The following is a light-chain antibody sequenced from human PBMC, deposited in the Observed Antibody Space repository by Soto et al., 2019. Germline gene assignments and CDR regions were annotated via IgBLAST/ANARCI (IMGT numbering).Light chain of an antibody. V-gene: IGKV1-33*01. CDR3: QQYDSLPLT. Sequence: DIPMTQSPSSLSASVGDRVTITCQASQDISNYLNWYQQKPGKAPKLLIYDASNLETGVPSRFSGSGSGTDVTFTISSLQPEDIATYYCQQYDSLPLTFGGGTKVEIK. CDR2: DAS. J-gene: IGKJ4*01. CDR1: QDISNY.